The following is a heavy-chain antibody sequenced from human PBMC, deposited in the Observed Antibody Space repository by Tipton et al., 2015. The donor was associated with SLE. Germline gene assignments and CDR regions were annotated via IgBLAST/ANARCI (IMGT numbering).Heavy chain of an antibody. CDR2: IGHSGGA. Sequence: WSWIRQSPGKRLEWIGEIGHSGGANYNPSLKSRATVSLDRSNNEFSLRLNSVTAADTAVYYCARGVAGYFMYCYMDVWGKGTTVTISS. J-gene: IGHJ6*03. CDR3: ARGVAGYFMYCYMDV. V-gene: IGHV4-34*01. D-gene: IGHD5-18*01.